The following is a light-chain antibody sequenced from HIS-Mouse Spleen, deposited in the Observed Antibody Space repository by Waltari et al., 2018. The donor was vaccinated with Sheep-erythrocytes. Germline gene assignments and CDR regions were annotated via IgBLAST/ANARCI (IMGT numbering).Light chain of an antibody. V-gene: IGLV2-23*01. Sequence: QSALTQPASVSGSPGQSIPIPCPGTSSHVGSYNLVSWYQQHPGKAPKLMIYEGSKRPSGVSNRFSGSKSGNTASLTISGLQAEDEADYYCCSYAGSSTPWVFGGGTKLTVL. J-gene: IGLJ3*02. CDR3: CSYAGSSTPWV. CDR1: SSHVGSYNL. CDR2: EGS.